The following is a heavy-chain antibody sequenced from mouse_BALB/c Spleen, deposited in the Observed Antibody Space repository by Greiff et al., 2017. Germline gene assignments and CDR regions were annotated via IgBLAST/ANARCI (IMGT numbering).Heavy chain of an antibody. CDR2: ISSGSSTI. D-gene: IGHD1-1*01. V-gene: IGHV5-17*02. Sequence: EVMLVESGGGLVQPGGSRKLSCAASGFTFSSFGMHWVRQAPEKGLEWVAYISSGSSTIYYADTVKGRFTISRDNPKNTLFLQMTSLRSEDTAMYYCARHDTTVVSFDYWGQGTTLTVSS. CDR1: GFTFSSFG. CDR3: ARHDTTVVSFDY. J-gene: IGHJ2*01.